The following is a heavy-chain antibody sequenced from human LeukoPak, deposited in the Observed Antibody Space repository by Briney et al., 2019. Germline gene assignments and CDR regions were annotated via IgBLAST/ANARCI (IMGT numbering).Heavy chain of an antibody. CDR2: MNPNSGNT. D-gene: IGHD3-22*01. CDR1: GYTFTSYD. Sequence: PLASVTVSCKAPGYTFTSYDINWVRQATGQGLEWMGWMNPNSGNTGYAQKFQGRVTMTRNTSISTAYMELSSLRSEDTAVYYCARGRYYDSSGYYHFDYWGQGTLVTVSS. V-gene: IGHV1-8*01. CDR3: ARGRYYDSSGYYHFDY. J-gene: IGHJ4*02.